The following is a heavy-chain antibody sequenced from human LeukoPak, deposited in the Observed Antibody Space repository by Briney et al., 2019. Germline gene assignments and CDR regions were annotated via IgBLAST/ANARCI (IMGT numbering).Heavy chain of an antibody. CDR2: ISYSGST. D-gene: IGHD3-22*01. CDR3: ARCTYYYDSSGYYYFAAFDI. Sequence: PSETLSLTCTVSGGSISSYFWSWIRQPPGKGLEWIGYISYSGSTNYNPSLKSRVTISVDTSKSQVSLKLSSVTAADTAVYYCARCTYYYDSSGYYYFAAFDIWGQGTMVTVSS. CDR1: GGSISSYF. J-gene: IGHJ3*02. V-gene: IGHV4-59*01.